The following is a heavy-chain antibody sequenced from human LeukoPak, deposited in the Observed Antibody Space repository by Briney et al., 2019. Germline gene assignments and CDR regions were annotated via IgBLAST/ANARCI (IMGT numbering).Heavy chain of an antibody. V-gene: IGHV3-21*01. CDR2: ISTRGSYI. Sequence: GGSLRLSCIASGFTFSDYSFNWVRQAPGKGLEWVSCISTRGSYIYYADSVKGRFTISRDNARNSVYLQMNSLRVEDTAVYYCAKDRVDGSGSQFDSWGQGTLVTVSS. CDR1: GFTFSDYS. J-gene: IGHJ4*02. CDR3: AKDRVDGSGSQFDS. D-gene: IGHD3-10*01.